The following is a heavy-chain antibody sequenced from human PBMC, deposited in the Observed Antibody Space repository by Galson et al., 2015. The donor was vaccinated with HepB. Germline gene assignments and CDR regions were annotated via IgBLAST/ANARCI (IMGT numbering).Heavy chain of an antibody. CDR1: GYTFTSYY. Sequence: SVKVSCKASGYTFTSYYMHWVRQAPGQGLEWMGIINPSGGSTSYAQKFQGRVTMTRDTSTSTVYKELSSLRSEDTAVYYCARCWSKRAGCSSTSCPHGDYYYYGMDVWGQGTTVTVSS. CDR3: ARCWSKRAGCSSTSCPHGDYYYYGMDV. D-gene: IGHD2-2*01. CDR2: INPSGGST. J-gene: IGHJ6*02. V-gene: IGHV1-46*01.